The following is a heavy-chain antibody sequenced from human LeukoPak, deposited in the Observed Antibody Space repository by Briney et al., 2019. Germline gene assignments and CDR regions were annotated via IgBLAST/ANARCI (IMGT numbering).Heavy chain of an antibody. CDR3: ARPSSKSSNYYYGMDV. V-gene: IGHV3-33*01. D-gene: IGHD6-6*01. Sequence: GGSLRLSCAASGFTFSTYGMHWVRQAPGKGLEWVAVMWYDGSNKYYADSVKGRFTISRDNFKNTLYLQMNSLRDEDTAVYYCARPSSKSSNYYYGMDVWGQGTTVTVSS. CDR1: GFTFSTYG. J-gene: IGHJ6*02. CDR2: MWYDGSNK.